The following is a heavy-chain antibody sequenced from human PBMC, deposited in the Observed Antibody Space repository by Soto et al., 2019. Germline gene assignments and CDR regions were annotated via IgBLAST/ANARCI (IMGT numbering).Heavy chain of an antibody. CDR2: IYYSGST. D-gene: IGHD3-3*01. CDR1: GGSISSGGYY. CDR3: ARDLEEYYGMDV. V-gene: IGHV4-31*03. Sequence: PSETLSLTCTVSGGSISSGGYYWSLIRQHPGKGLEWIGYIYYSGSTYYNPSLKSRVTISVDTSKNQFSLKLSSVTAADTAVYYCARDLEEYYGMDVWGQGTTVTVSS. J-gene: IGHJ6*02.